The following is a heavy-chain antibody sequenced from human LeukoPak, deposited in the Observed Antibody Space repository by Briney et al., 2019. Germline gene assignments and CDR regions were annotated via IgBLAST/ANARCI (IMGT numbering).Heavy chain of an antibody. Sequence: SETLSLTCAVYGGSFSGYYWSWIRQPPGKGLEWIGEINHSGSTNYNPSLKSRVTISADTPKNQFSLKLSSVTGADTAVYYCARQRIQLWLRGGWFDPWGQGTLVTVSP. J-gene: IGHJ5*02. CDR1: GGSFSGYY. D-gene: IGHD5-18*01. CDR2: INHSGST. CDR3: ARQRIQLWLRGGWFDP. V-gene: IGHV4-34*01.